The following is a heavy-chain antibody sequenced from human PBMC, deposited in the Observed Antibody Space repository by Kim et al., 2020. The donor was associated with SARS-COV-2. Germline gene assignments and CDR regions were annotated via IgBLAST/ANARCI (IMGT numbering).Heavy chain of an antibody. CDR2: ISSSSSYI. CDR3: ARDPHYYDSSGYRYDDY. Sequence: GGSLRLSCAASGFTFSSYSMNWVRQAPGKGLEWVSSISSSSSYIYYADSVKGRFTISRDNAKNSLYLQMNSLRAEDTAVYYCARDPHYYDSSGYRYDDYWGQGTLVTVSS. D-gene: IGHD3-22*01. CDR1: GFTFSSYS. V-gene: IGHV3-21*01. J-gene: IGHJ4*02.